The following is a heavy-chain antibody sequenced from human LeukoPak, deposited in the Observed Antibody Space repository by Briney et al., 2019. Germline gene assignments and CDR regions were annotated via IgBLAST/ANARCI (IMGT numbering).Heavy chain of an antibody. V-gene: IGHV3-23*01. CDR1: GFTFSSYA. J-gene: IGHJ4*02. Sequence: GGSLRLSCAASGFTFSSYAMSWVRQAPGKGLEWVLAISGSGGSTYYADSVKGRFTISRDNSKNTLYLQMNSLRAEDTAVYYCARGVDYYENSGTIDYWGQGTLVTVSS. CDR2: ISGSGGST. CDR3: ARGVDYYENSGTIDY. D-gene: IGHD3-22*01.